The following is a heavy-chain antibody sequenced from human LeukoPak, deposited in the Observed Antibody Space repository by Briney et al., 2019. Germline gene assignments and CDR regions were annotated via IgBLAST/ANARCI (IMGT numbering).Heavy chain of an antibody. D-gene: IGHD3-10*01. Sequence: SETLSLTCTVSGASISNYYWSWIRQPAGKGLEWIGRIYTSGSTNYNPSLKSRVTMSVDTSKNQFSLKLSSVTAADTAVYYCARDMADPRAPYHYYMDVWGKGTTVTVSS. CDR3: ARDMADPRAPYHYYMDV. J-gene: IGHJ6*03. CDR2: IYTSGST. CDR1: GASISNYY. V-gene: IGHV4-4*07.